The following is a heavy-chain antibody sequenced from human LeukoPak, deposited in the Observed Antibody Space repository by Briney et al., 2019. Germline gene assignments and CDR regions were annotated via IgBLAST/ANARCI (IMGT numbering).Heavy chain of an antibody. CDR2: ISYDGSNK. CDR1: GFTFSSYA. Sequence: GGSLRLSCAASGFTFSSYAMHWVRQAPGKGLEWVAVISYDGSNKYYADSVKGRFTISRDNSKNTLYLQMNSLRAEDTAVYYCARDPGSTAAGTTNFDYWGQGTLVTVSS. J-gene: IGHJ4*02. D-gene: IGHD6-13*01. V-gene: IGHV3-30-3*01. CDR3: ARDPGSTAAGTTNFDY.